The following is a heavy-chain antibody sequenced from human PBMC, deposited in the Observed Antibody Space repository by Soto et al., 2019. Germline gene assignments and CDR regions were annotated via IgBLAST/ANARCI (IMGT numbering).Heavy chain of an antibody. Sequence: QVQLVESGGGVVQPGKSLRLSCAAPRFIFSGYGMHWVRQAPGKGLEWVAVIWYDGSNKYYADSVKGRFTISRDNSRNTLYLQMNSLRAEDTAVYYCARDGVGATTYFGYFDYWSQGTLVTVSS. CDR2: IWYDGSNK. V-gene: IGHV3-33*01. J-gene: IGHJ4*02. CDR1: RFIFSGYG. CDR3: ARDGVGATTYFGYFDY. D-gene: IGHD1-26*01.